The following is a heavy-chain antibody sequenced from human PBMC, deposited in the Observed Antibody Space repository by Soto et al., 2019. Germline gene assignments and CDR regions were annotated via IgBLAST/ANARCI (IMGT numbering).Heavy chain of an antibody. CDR3: AKDYDFWSGSWFDP. J-gene: IGHJ5*02. Sequence: GGSLRLSCAASGFTFSSYAMSWVRQAPGKGLEWVSAISGSGGSTYYADSVKGRFTISRDNSKNTLYLQMNSLRAEDTAVYCCAKDYDFWSGSWFDPWGQGTLVTVSS. CDR1: GFTFSSYA. V-gene: IGHV3-23*01. CDR2: ISGSGGST. D-gene: IGHD3-3*01.